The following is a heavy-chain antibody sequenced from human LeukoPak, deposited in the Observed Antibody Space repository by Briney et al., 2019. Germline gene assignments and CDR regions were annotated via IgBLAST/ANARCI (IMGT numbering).Heavy chain of an antibody. CDR1: GGTFSSYA. D-gene: IGHD3-10*01. CDR3: AGHLYGSGTYYYYMDV. J-gene: IGHJ6*03. V-gene: IGHV1-69*13. CDR2: IIPIFGTA. Sequence: SVKVSCKASGGTFSSYAISWVRQAPGQGLEWMGGIIPIFGTANYAQKFQGRVTITADESTSTAYMELSSLRSEDTAVYYCAGHLYGSGTYYYYMDVWGKGTTVTISS.